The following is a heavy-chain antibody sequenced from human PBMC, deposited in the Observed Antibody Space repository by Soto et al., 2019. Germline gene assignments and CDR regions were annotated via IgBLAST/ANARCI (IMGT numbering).Heavy chain of an antibody. CDR3: ARDLSSSSSGLY. CDR1: GFTFSSYS. Sequence: PGGSLRLSCAASGFTFSSYSMNWVRQAPGKGLEWVSSISSSSSYIYYADSVKGRFTISRDNAKNSLYLQMNSLRAEDTAVYYCARDLSSSSSGLYWGQGTLVTVSS. V-gene: IGHV3-21*01. D-gene: IGHD6-6*01. CDR2: ISSSSSYI. J-gene: IGHJ4*02.